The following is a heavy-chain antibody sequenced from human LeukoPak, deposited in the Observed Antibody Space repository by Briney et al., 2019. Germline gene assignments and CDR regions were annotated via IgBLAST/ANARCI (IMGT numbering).Heavy chain of an antibody. CDR3: ARRYSYGPNWFDP. D-gene: IGHD5-18*01. CDR2: IYYSGST. J-gene: IGHJ5*02. V-gene: IGHV4-39*01. Sequence: PSETLSLTCTVSGGSISSSSYYWGWIRQPPGKGLEWIGSIYYSGSTYYNPSLKSRVTISVDTSKNQFSLKLSSVTAADTAVYYCARRYSYGPNWFDPWGQGTLVTVSS. CDR1: GGSISSSSYY.